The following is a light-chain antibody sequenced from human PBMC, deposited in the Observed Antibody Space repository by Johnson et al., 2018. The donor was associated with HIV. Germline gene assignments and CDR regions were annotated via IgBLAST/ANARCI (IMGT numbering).Light chain of an antibody. CDR1: SSNIGNNY. Sequence: QSVLTQPPSVSAPPGQKVTISCSGSSSNIGNNYVSWYQQLPGTAPKLLIYENNQRSSGIPDRFSGSKSATSATLGITGLQTGDEADYYCGTWDTSLSAGGVFGTGTKVTVL. CDR3: GTWDTSLSAGGV. J-gene: IGLJ1*01. V-gene: IGLV1-51*02. CDR2: ENN.